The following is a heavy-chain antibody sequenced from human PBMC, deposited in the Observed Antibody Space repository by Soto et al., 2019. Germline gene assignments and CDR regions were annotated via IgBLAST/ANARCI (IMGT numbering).Heavy chain of an antibody. J-gene: IGHJ3*02. CDR2: INPSGGST. V-gene: IGHV1-46*01. D-gene: IGHD3-3*01. CDR1: GYTFTSYY. Sequence: GASVKVSCKASGYTFTSYYMHWVRQAPGQGLEWMGIINPSGGSTSYAQKFQGRVTMTRDTSTSTVYMELSSLRSEDTAVYYCARGSLGNYDFWSGYYKWDVFDIWGQGTMVTVSS. CDR3: ARGSLGNYDFWSGYYKWDVFDI.